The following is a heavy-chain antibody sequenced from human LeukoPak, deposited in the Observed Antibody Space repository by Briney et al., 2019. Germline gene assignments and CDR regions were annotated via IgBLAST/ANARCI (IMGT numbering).Heavy chain of an antibody. CDR1: GGSISSYY. D-gene: IGHD2-2*01. V-gene: IGHV4-59*01. CDR3: ARHRLPSNAFDI. J-gene: IGHJ3*02. CDR2: IYYSGST. Sequence: SETLSLTCTVSGGSISSYYWSWIRQPPGKGLEWIGYIYYSGSTNYNPSLKSRVTISVDTSKNQFSLKLSSVTAADTAVYYCARHRLPSNAFDIWGQGTMVTVSS.